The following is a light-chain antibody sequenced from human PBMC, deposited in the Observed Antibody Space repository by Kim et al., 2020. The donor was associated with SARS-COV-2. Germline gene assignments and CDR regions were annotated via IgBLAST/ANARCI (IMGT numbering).Light chain of an antibody. CDR2: KDS. CDR3: QSADSSGTWV. V-gene: IGLV3-25*03. CDR1: ALPKQY. J-gene: IGLJ3*02. Sequence: YELTQPPSVSVSPGQTARITCSGDALPKQYAYWYQQKPGQAPVLVIYKDSERPSGIPERFSGSSSGTTVTLTISGVQAEDEADHYCQSADSSGTWVFGGGTQLTVL.